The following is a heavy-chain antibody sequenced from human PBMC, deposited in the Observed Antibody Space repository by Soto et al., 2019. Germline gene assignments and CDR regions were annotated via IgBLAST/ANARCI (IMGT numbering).Heavy chain of an antibody. Sequence: ETLSLTCTVSGGSISSSSYYWGLIRQPPGKGLEWIGSIYYSGSTYYNPSLKSRVTISVDTSKNQFSLKLSSVTAADTAVYYCARRAADILTGYQLDYWGQGTLVTVSS. V-gene: IGHV4-39*01. CDR2: IYYSGST. CDR1: GGSISSSSYY. J-gene: IGHJ4*02. CDR3: ARRAADILTGYQLDY. D-gene: IGHD3-9*01.